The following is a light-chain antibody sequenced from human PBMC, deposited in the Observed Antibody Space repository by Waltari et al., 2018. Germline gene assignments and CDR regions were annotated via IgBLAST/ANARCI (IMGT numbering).Light chain of an antibody. CDR3: SSYAGSNNPVV. V-gene: IGLV2-8*01. J-gene: IGLJ2*01. CDR2: EVS. CDR1: SSDVGGYNY. Sequence: QSALTQPPSASGSPGQSVTISCTGTSSDVGGYNYVSWYQQHPGKAPKLMIYEVSKRPSGVPDRFSRFKSGNTASLTVSGLQAEDEADYYCSSYAGSNNPVVFGGGTKLTVL.